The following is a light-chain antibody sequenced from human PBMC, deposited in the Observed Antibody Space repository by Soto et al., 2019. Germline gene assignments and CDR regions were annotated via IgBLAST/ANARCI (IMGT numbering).Light chain of an antibody. CDR2: AAS. V-gene: IGKV3-20*01. CDR1: QTVGRNY. Sequence: EIVLTQSPGTLSVSPGERATLSCRASQTVGRNYLAWYQQKPGQAPRLLIYAASSRATGIPDRFSGSGSETDFTLTISSLEPEDFAVYYCQQYASSPLTFGGGTKVETK. CDR3: QQYASSPLT. J-gene: IGKJ4*01.